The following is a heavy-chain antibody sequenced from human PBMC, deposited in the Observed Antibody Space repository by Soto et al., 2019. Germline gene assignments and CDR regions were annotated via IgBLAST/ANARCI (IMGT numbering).Heavy chain of an antibody. V-gene: IGHV1-18*04. D-gene: IGHD1-1*01. CDR3: ARDGRKQLWTEGLTAMDV. CDR2: ISGYNGQT. Sequence: QVQLEQSGPEVKKPGASVKVSCKASAYSFDTYGVSWVRQAPGQGLEWMGWISGYNGQTNYAQKFRGRVTLTTDTATSTAYMELRSLSSDDTAIYYCARDGRKQLWTEGLTAMDVWGQGTKVTLSS. J-gene: IGHJ6*02. CDR1: AYSFDTYG.